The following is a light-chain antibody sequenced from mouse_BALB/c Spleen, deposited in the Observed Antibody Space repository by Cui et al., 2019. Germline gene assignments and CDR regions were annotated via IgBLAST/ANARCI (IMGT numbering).Light chain of an antibody. J-gene: IGKJ1*01. V-gene: IGKV4-68*01. CDR2: LTS. Sequence: QIVLTQSPALISASPGEKFTMTCSASSSVSYMYWYQQKPRSSPKPWIYLTSNLASGVPARFSGSGSGTSYSLTISSMEAEDAATYYCQQWSSNPWTFGGGTKLEIK. CDR1: SSVSY. CDR3: QQWSSNPWT.